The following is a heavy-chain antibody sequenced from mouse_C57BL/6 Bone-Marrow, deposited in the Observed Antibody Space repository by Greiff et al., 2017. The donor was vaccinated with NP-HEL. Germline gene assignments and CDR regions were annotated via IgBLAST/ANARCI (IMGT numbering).Heavy chain of an antibody. CDR2: IRNKANGYTT. V-gene: IGHV7-3*01. CDR1: GFTFTDYY. CDR3: ARYFDGYYNFDY. Sequence: EVNVVESGGGLVQPGGSLSLSCAASGFTFTDYYMSWVRQPPGKALEWLGFIRNKANGYTTEYSASVKGRFTFSRDNSQSILYLQMNALRAEDSATYYCARYFDGYYNFDYWGQGTTLTVSS. J-gene: IGHJ2*01. D-gene: IGHD2-3*01.